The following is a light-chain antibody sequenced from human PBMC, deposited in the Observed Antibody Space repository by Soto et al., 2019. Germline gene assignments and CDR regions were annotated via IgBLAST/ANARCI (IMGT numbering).Light chain of an antibody. V-gene: IGLV2-8*01. Sequence: QYALTQPPSASGSPGQSVTISCTGTSSDVGGYKYVSWYQQHPGKAPKLVIYEVNLRPSGVPDRFSGSKSGNTASLTVSGLQAEDEADYYCSSFAGSDNWLFGGGTKLTVL. CDR3: SSFAGSDNWL. CDR2: EVN. J-gene: IGLJ3*02. CDR1: SSDVGGYKY.